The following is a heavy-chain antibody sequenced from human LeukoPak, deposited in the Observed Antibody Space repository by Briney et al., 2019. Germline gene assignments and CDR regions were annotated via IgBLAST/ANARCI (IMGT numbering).Heavy chain of an antibody. CDR2: ISDRGSRT. J-gene: IGHJ4*02. V-gene: IGHV3-23*01. Sequence: GGSLRLSCAVTGITLSNYGMSWVRQAPGKGLEWVAGISDRGSRTNYADSVKGRFTISTDHPKNTLYLQMNSLRAENTAVYFCAKRGVVIRVILVGFHKEAYYFDSWGQGALVTVSS. CDR3: AKRGVVIRVILVGFHKEAYYFDS. D-gene: IGHD3-22*01. CDR1: GITLSNYG.